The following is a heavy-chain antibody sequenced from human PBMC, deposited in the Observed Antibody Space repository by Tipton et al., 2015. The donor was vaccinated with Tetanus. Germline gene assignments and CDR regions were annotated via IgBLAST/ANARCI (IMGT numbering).Heavy chain of an antibody. D-gene: IGHD2-21*02. CDR3: AKDTGVTPHYGMDV. J-gene: IGHJ6*02. CDR2: ISWNSGSI. V-gene: IGHV3-9*01. Sequence: SLRLSCAASGFTFDDYAMHWVRQAPGKGLEWVSGISWNSGSIGYADSVKGRFTISSDNAKNSLYLQMNSLRAEDTALSYCAKDTGVTPHYGMDVWGQGTTVTVSS. CDR1: GFTFDDYA.